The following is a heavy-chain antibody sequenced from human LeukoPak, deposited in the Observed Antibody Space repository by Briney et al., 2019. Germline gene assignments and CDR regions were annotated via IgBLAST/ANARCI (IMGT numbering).Heavy chain of an antibody. CDR2: IYYIGST. D-gene: IGHD6-13*01. CDR1: GGSISSYY. Sequence: SETLSLTCTVSGGSISSYYWSWIRQPPGKGLEWIGYIYYIGSTNYNPSLKSRVTISVDTFKNQFSLKLSSVTAADTAVYYCARYSSWYVDYWGQGTLVTVSS. CDR3: ARYSSWYVDY. V-gene: IGHV4-59*01. J-gene: IGHJ4*02.